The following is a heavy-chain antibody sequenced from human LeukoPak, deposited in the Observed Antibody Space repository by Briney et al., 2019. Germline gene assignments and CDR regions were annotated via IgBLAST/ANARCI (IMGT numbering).Heavy chain of an antibody. Sequence: GGSLRLSCAASGFTFSSSWMSWVRQAPGKGLEWVANIKQDGSEKYYVDSVKGRFTISRDNTRKSVYLQMDSLRAGDTAVYYCAKAFTKSGSYWDYFDFWGLGTLVTVSS. CDR3: AKAFTKSGSYWDYFDF. CDR1: GFTFSSSW. V-gene: IGHV3-7*01. CDR2: IKQDGSEK. J-gene: IGHJ4*02. D-gene: IGHD1-26*01.